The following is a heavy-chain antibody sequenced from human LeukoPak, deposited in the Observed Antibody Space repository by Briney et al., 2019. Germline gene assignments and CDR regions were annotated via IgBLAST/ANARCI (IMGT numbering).Heavy chain of an antibody. V-gene: IGHV4-38-2*01. D-gene: IGHD3-10*01. CDR1: GYSISSGYY. CDR3: ARYYGSGSYSLDY. Sequence: SETLSLTCAVSGYSISSGYYWGWIRQPPGKGLEWIGSIYHSGSTYYNPSHKSRVTISVDTSKNQFSLKLSSVTAADTAVYYCARYYGSGSYSLDYWGQGTLVTVSS. J-gene: IGHJ4*02. CDR2: IYHSGST.